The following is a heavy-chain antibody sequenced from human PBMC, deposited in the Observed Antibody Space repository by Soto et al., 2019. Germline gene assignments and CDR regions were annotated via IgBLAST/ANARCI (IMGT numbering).Heavy chain of an antibody. D-gene: IGHD2-2*01. V-gene: IGHV1-18*01. Sequence: ASVKVSCKASGYTFTSYGISWVRQAPGQGLEWMGWISAYNGNTNYAQKLQGRVTMTTDTSTSTAYMELRSLRSDDTAVYYCARDSVVVPAATRPDAFDIWGQGTMVTVSS. CDR1: GYTFTSYG. J-gene: IGHJ3*02. CDR2: ISAYNGNT. CDR3: ARDSVVVPAATRPDAFDI.